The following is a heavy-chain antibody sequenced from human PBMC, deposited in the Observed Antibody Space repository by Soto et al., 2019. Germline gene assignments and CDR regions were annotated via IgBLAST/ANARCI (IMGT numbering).Heavy chain of an antibody. CDR1: GGSISSGDYY. CDR3: ARSKGYDYVWGSYIKDV. Sequence: SETLSLTCTVSGGSISSGDYYRSWIRQPPGKGLEWIGYIYYSGSTYYNPSLKSRVTISVDTSKNQFSLKLSSVTAADTAVYYCARSKGYDYVWGSYIKDVWGQGTTVTVSS. J-gene: IGHJ6*02. D-gene: IGHD3-16*01. CDR2: IYYSGST. V-gene: IGHV4-30-4*01.